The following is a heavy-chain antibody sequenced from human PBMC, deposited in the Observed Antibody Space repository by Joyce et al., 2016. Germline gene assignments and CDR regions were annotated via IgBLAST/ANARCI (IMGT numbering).Heavy chain of an antibody. Sequence: PASGFPFTNFALHWVRQAPGQGLEWVVVIARDGSNKSYADSVKGRFTISRDNSNNTLYLQMNSLRVEDTAVYYCARDRGYSGYDPGDYWGQGTLVTVSS. V-gene: IGHV3-30-3*01. CDR2: IARDGSNK. J-gene: IGHJ4*02. CDR1: GFPFTNFA. D-gene: IGHD5-12*01. CDR3: ARDRGYSGYDPGDY.